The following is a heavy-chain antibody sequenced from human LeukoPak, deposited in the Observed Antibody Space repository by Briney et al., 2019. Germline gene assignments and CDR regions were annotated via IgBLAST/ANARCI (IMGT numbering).Heavy chain of an antibody. CDR3: AKQGCSSTSCYSESDYLDY. CDR1: GFTFDDYA. CDR2: ISWNSGSI. Sequence: GGSLRLSCAASGFTFDDYAMHWVRHAPGKGLEWVSGISWNSGSIGYADSVKGRFTISRDNAENSLYLQMNSLRAEDTALYYCAKQGCSSTSCYSESDYLDYWGQGTLVTVSS. D-gene: IGHD2-2*01. V-gene: IGHV3-9*01. J-gene: IGHJ4*02.